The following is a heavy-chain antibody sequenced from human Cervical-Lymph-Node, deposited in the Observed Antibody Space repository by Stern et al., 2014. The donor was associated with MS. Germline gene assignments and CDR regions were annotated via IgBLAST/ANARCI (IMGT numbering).Heavy chain of an antibody. V-gene: IGHV3-30*18. D-gene: IGHD2/OR15-2a*01. CDR3: AKLYAPMDPDFDS. Sequence: VQLVESGGGVVQPGRSLRLSCTASGFTFDHYGIHWVRQAPGRGLEWVALISFDGSSKYYAHSVRGRFTISRDNSKNTLYLQMNNLKPDDTATDYCAKLYAPMDPDFDSWGQGTRVTVSS. CDR1: GFTFDHYG. CDR2: ISFDGSSK. J-gene: IGHJ4*02.